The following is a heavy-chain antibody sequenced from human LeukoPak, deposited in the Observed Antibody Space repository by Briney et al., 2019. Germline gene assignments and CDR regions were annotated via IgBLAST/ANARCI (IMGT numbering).Heavy chain of an antibody. D-gene: IGHD3-10*01. V-gene: IGHV4-61*02. J-gene: IGHJ4*02. CDR2: IYTSGST. CDR1: GGSISSGSYY. CDR3: ARVQGLSSRPFDY. Sequence: SETLSLTCTVSGGSISSGSYYWSWIRQPAGKGLEWIGRIYTSGSTNYNPSLKSRVTISVDTSKNQFSLKLSSVTAADTAVYYCARVQGLSSRPFDYWGQGTLVTVSS.